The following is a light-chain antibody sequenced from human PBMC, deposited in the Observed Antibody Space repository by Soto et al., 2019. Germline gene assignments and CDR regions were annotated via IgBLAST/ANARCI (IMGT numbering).Light chain of an antibody. CDR1: SSDVGSYNL. CDR3: CSYAGSSTYV. V-gene: IGLV2-23*02. CDR2: EVS. Sequence: QSVRTQPASVYGAPGQSITISCTGTSSDVGSYNLVSWYQQHPGKAPKLMIYEVSKRPSGVSNRFSGSKSGNTASLTISGLQAEDEADYYCCSYAGSSTYVFGTGTKVTVL. J-gene: IGLJ1*01.